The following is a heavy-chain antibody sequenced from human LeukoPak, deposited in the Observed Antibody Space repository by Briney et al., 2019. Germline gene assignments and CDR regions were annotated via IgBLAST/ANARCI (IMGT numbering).Heavy chain of an antibody. D-gene: IGHD3-22*01. Sequence: GGSLRLSCAASGFTFSSYSMNWVRQAPGKGLEWVSSISSSSSYIYYADSVKGRFTISRDNAKNSLYLQMNSLRAEDTAVYYXXXXXXXXDXSGIPANLFDYWGQGTLVTVSS. CDR1: GFTFSSYS. CDR2: ISSSSSYI. CDR3: XXXXXXXDXSGIPANLFDY. J-gene: IGHJ4*02. V-gene: IGHV3-21*01.